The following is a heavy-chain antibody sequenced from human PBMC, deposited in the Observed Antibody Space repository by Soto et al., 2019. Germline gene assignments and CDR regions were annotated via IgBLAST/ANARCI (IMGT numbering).Heavy chain of an antibody. J-gene: IGHJ4*02. CDR2: IYSSGTT. V-gene: IGHV4-31*11. CDR1: GGSISSGAFY. Sequence: SETLSLTCAVSGGSISSGAFYWTWIRQQPGKGLEWIGNIYSSGTTYYSTSLTGRVDMSVDTSKNEFSLKLNSVTAADTAVYYCARGYCSGGSCYRYNFDYWGQGTLVTVSS. CDR3: ARGYCSGGSCYRYNFDY. D-gene: IGHD2-15*01.